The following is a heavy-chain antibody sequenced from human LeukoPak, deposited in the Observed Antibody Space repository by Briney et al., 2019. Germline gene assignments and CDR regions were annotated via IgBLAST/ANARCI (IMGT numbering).Heavy chain of an antibody. V-gene: IGHV3-23*01. CDR2: ISGSSGNT. CDR3: ANWGAGTKGLY. D-gene: IGHD1-1*01. Sequence: GGSLRLSCAASGLTFSDHAMGWVRQAPGRGLEWVSSISGSSGNTYYADSVKGRYSISRDNSKNTLFLQIDRLRAEDTAIYYCANWGAGTKGLYWGQGTLVTVSS. CDR1: GLTFSDHA. J-gene: IGHJ4*02.